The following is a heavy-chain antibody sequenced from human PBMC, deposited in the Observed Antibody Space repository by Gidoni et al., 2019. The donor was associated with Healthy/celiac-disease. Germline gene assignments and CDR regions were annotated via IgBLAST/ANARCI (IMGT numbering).Heavy chain of an antibody. J-gene: IGHJ6*02. Sequence: QLQLQESGPGLVKPSETLSIHCTVSGSSISSSYWSWIRQPPGKGLEWMWYIYYSVTTNYNPSQKSRVTISVDTSKNQFSLKLSSVTAADTAVYYCARDRTVRGVIISYGMDVWGQGTTVTVSS. V-gene: IGHV4-59*01. CDR3: ARDRTVRGVIISYGMDV. D-gene: IGHD3-10*01. CDR1: GSSISSSY. CDR2: IYYSVTT.